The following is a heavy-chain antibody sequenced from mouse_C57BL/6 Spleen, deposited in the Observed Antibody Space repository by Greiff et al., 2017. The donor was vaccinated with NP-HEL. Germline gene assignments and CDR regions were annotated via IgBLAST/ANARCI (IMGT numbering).Heavy chain of an antibody. CDR1: GYTFTSYW. D-gene: IGHD1-1*01. Sequence: QVQLQQPGAELVKPGASVKMSCKASGYTFTSYWITWVKQRPGQGLEWIGDIYPGSGSTNYNEKFKSKATLTVDTSSSTAYMQLSSLTSEDSAVYYCASSIYYYGSSYPYYAMDYWGQGTSVTVSS. V-gene: IGHV1-55*01. J-gene: IGHJ4*01. CDR2: IYPGSGST. CDR3: ASSIYYYGSSYPYYAMDY.